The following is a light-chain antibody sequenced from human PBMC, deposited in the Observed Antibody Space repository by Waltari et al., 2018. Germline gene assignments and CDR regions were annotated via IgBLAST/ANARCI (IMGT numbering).Light chain of an antibody. CDR1: QGISNF. J-gene: IGKJ3*01. V-gene: IGKV1-27*01. CDR3: QKYNNAPPFT. Sequence: DIQMTQSPSSLSASVGDRVTITCRASQGISNFLAWYQQKPGKVPKLLIYAASTLQSGVPSRFSGGGFGTDFSLTISSLQPEDVATYYCQKYNNAPPFTFGPGTKVDIK. CDR2: AAS.